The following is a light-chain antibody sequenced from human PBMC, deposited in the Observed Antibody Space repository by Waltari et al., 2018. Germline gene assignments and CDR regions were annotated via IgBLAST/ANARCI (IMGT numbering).Light chain of an antibody. CDR3: QQYGNLP. Sequence: DIQMTQSPSSLSASVGDRVTITCQARQDISNYLNWYQQKPGKAPKLLIYDASNLETGVPSRFSGSGSGTDFTFTISSLQPEDIATYYCQQYGNLPFGQGTKLEIK. J-gene: IGKJ2*01. CDR2: DAS. CDR1: QDISNY. V-gene: IGKV1-33*01.